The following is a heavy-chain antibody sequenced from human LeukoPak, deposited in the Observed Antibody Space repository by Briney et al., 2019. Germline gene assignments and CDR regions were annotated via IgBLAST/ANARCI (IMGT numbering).Heavy chain of an antibody. J-gene: IGHJ4*02. V-gene: IGHV4-39*01. CDR1: GGSISSSSYY. Sequence: PSETLSLTCTVSGGSISSSSYYWGWIRQPPGKGLEWIGSIYYSGSTYYNPSLKSRVTISVDTSKNQFSLKLSSVTAADTAVYYCASRPRSSSGYYYTELNDYWGQGTLVTVSS. CDR3: ASRPRSSSGYYYTELNDY. D-gene: IGHD3-22*01. CDR2: IYYSGST.